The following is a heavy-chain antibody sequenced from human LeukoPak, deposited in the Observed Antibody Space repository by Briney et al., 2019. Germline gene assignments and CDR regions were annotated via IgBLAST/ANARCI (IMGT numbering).Heavy chain of an antibody. D-gene: IGHD3-10*01. J-gene: IGHJ4*02. CDR1: GYTFTSYA. Sequence: GASVKVSCKASGYTFTSYAMHWVRQAPGQRLEWMGWINAGNGNTKYSQKFQGRVTITRDTSASTAYMELSSLRSEDTAVYYCARSPLYYYGSGIYFDYWGQGTLVTVSS. CDR3: ARSPLYYYGSGIYFDY. V-gene: IGHV1-3*01. CDR2: INAGNGNT.